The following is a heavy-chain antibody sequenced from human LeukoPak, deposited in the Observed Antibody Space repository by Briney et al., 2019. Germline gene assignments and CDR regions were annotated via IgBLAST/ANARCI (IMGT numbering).Heavy chain of an antibody. CDR2: ISGSGATL. CDR3: ARALYGSSGYYDY. CDR1: GFNFSDHY. Sequence: PGGSLRLSCAASGFNFSDHYMSWVRQTLGRPLEWASYISGSGATLHHADSVKGRFTISRDNAKNSLSLQMNSLRAEDTALYYCARALYGSSGYYDYWGQGILVTVSS. D-gene: IGHD3-22*01. V-gene: IGHV3-11*01. J-gene: IGHJ4*02.